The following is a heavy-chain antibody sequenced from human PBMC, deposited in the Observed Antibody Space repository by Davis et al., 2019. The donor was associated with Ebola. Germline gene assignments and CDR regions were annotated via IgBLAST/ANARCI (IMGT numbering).Heavy chain of an antibody. CDR2: IIPIFGTA. D-gene: IGHD1-14*01. CDR3: ARDSKPGLYYYYGLDV. CDR1: GGTFSSYA. Sequence: SVKVSCKASGGTFSSYAISWVRQAPGQGLEWMGGIIPIFGTANYAQKFQGRVTITADKSTSTAYMELSSLRSEDTAVYYCARDSKPGLYYYYGLDVWGQGTTVTVSS. J-gene: IGHJ6*02. V-gene: IGHV1-69*06.